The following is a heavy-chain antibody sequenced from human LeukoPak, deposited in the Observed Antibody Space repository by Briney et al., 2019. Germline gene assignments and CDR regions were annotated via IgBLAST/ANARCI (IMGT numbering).Heavy chain of an antibody. D-gene: IGHD2-2*01. Sequence: PSETLSLTCAVSGYSISSGYYWGWIRQPPGKGLEWIGSIYHSGITYYNPSLISLLTISVDTSKIQFSLKLSSVTAADTAVYYCASLKYQLLSPFDYWGQGTLVTVS. CDR3: ASLKYQLLSPFDY. V-gene: IGHV4-38-2*01. J-gene: IGHJ4*02. CDR1: GYSISSGYY. CDR2: IYHSGIT.